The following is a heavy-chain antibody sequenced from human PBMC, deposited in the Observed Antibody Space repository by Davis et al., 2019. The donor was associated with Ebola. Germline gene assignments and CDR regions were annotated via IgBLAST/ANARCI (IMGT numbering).Heavy chain of an antibody. V-gene: IGHV1-18*04. CDR1: GYTFTNYG. CDR2: INPHNGNT. J-gene: IGHJ4*02. D-gene: IGHD1-1*01. Sequence: AASVKVSCKASGYTFTNYGITWVRQAPGQGLEWMGWINPHNGNTNYAQNVQGRVTMTTDTSTRTAYMEVGSLKSDDTAVYYCARAQFPTTSDHWGQGTLVTVSS. CDR3: ARAQFPTTSDH.